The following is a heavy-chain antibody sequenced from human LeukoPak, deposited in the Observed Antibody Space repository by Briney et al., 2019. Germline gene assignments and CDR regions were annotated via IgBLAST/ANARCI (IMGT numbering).Heavy chain of an antibody. CDR2: LYNGGST. V-gene: IGHV4-59*01. CDR1: GASLSYYF. CDR3: ARGWEPRDYYYGMDV. J-gene: IGHJ6*02. D-gene: IGHD1-26*01. Sequence: SETLSLTCTLSGASLSYYFWSWIWQPPGEGLEWIGYLYNGGSTNHNPSRKRRATISVHTSKNQHSLNLRSVTAADTAVYYCARGWEPRDYYYGMDVWGQGTTVIVSS.